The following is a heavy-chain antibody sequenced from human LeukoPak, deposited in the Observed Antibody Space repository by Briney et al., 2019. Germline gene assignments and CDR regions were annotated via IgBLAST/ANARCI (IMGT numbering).Heavy chain of an antibody. V-gene: IGHV4-39*01. Sequence: SETLSLTCTVSGDSINSRAYYWGWIRQPPGKGLEWIGSVFNTGTTYYNLSLKSRVTISVDTSKNQFSLKLSSVTAADTAVYYCARRPRGYYYYYMDVWGKGTTVTVSS. CDR2: VFNTGTT. CDR3: ARRPRGYYYYYMDV. J-gene: IGHJ6*03. CDR1: GDSINSRAYY.